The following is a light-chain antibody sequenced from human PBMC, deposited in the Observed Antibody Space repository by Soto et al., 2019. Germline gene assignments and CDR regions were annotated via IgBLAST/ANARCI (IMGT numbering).Light chain of an antibody. CDR1: QTISTY. V-gene: IGKV1-39*01. CDR3: QQRFSPLLS. Sequence: DIQLTQSPSSLSASVGDRVTITCRASQTISTYLTWFQQKPGNAPKVLIYDASTLQSGVPSRFSGSGSGAEFTLRITRLQPEDFATYYCQQRFSPLLSFGGGTKVEIK. CDR2: DAS. J-gene: IGKJ4*01.